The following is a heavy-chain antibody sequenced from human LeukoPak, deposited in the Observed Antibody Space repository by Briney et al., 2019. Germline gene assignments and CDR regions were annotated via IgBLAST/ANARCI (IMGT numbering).Heavy chain of an antibody. Sequence: GASVKVSCKASGYTFTSYDINWVRQAPGQGLEWMGIINPSGGSTNYAQNFQGRVTLTRDTSTGTVYMELNSLRSEDTAVYFCARSPYTYGSLFYLDYWGQGTLVTVSS. CDR1: GYTFTSYD. J-gene: IGHJ4*02. D-gene: IGHD5-18*01. CDR2: INPSGGST. CDR3: ARSPYTYGSLFYLDY. V-gene: IGHV1-46*01.